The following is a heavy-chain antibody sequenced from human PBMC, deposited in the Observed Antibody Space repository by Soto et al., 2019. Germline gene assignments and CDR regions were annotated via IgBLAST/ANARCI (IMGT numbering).Heavy chain of an antibody. D-gene: IGHD2-15*01. V-gene: IGHV1-18*01. CDR1: GYTFMNYA. CDR2: ISPSTGNT. CDR3: ARCYCSVGSCYTCWHFDL. Sequence: QVQLVQSGAEVKEPGASVKLSCQASGYTFMNYAIIWWRQAPGQGLEWMGWISPSTGNTDQAQNFQGRVTMTLDTSTNAANMELRTLRSDDSAVYYCARCYCSVGSCYTCWHFDLWGRGTLVTVSS. J-gene: IGHJ2*01.